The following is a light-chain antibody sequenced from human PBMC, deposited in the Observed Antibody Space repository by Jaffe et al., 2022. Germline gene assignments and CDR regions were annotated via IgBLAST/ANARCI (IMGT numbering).Light chain of an antibody. CDR1: SSNIGSHT. CDR3: AAWDDTLNGHWV. J-gene: IGLJ3*02. Sequence: QSVLTQPPSASGTPGQRVTISCSGSSSNIGSHTVNWYQQLPGTAPKLLIDTNNQRPSGVPDRFSGSKSGTSASLAISGLQSEDEADYYCAAWDDTLNGHWVFGGGTKLTVL. CDR2: TNN. V-gene: IGLV1-44*01.